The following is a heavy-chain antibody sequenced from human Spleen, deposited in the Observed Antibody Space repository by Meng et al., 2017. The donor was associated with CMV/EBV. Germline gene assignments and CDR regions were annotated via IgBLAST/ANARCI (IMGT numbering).Heavy chain of an antibody. V-gene: IGHV3-48*04. D-gene: IGHD3-10*01. CDR1: GFTFSSYS. J-gene: IGHJ6*02. Sequence: GESLKISCAASGFTFSSYSMNWVRQAPGKGLEWVSYISSSSTIYYADSVKGRFTISRDNAKNSLYLQMNSLRAEDTAVYYCASEGNGMDVWGQGTTVTVSS. CDR2: ISSSSTI. CDR3: ASEGNGMDV.